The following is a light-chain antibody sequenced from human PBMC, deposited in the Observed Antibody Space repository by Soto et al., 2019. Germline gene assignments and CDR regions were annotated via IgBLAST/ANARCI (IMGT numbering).Light chain of an antibody. J-gene: IGLJ1*01. CDR1: SSDVGGYNY. CDR2: EAS. Sequence: QSALTQPASVSGSPGQSITISCTGTSSDVGGYNYVSWYQQQSGKAPKLMIHEASNRPSGVSNRFSGSKSGNTASLTISGLQAEDEADYYCSSYTSSRAYVFGIGTKV. V-gene: IGLV2-14*01. CDR3: SSYTSSRAYV.